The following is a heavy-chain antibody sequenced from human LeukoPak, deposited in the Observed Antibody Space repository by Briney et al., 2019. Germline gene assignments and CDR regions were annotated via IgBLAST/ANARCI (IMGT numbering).Heavy chain of an antibody. D-gene: IGHD3-10*01. CDR2: IYYSGST. Sequence: SETLSLTCTVSGGSISSYYWSWIRQPPGKGLEWIGYIYYSGSTNYNPSLKSRVTISVDTSKNQFSLKLSSVTAADTAVYYCARGRITMVRGVMGFDYWGQGTLVTVSS. CDR1: GGSISSYY. V-gene: IGHV4-59*01. J-gene: IGHJ4*02. CDR3: ARGRITMVRGVMGFDY.